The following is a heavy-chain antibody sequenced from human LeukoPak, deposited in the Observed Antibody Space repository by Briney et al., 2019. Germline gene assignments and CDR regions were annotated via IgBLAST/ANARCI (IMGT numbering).Heavy chain of an antibody. Sequence: GESLRLSCAASGFPFSSYAMSWVRQAPGKGLEWISTISGSGISTYDADSVKGRFTISRDNSKDTLYLQMNSLRAEDTAVYYCAKLGMPIDYWGQGALVTVSS. CDR3: AKLGMPIDY. J-gene: IGHJ4*02. CDR1: GFPFSSYA. V-gene: IGHV3-23*01. CDR2: ISGSGIST. D-gene: IGHD7-27*01.